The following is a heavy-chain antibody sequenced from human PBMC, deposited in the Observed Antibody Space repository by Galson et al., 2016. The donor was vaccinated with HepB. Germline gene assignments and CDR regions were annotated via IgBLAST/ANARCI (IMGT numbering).Heavy chain of an antibody. CDR1: GFSFSRYS. V-gene: IGHV3-21*01. CDR2: ITPGSTFT. Sequence: SLRLSCAASGFSFSRYSMNWVRQAPGKGLEWVSSITPGSTFTHFADSVRGRFTISRDAAENSLYLQMNSRRAEDTALYYCARVVTPMAAANRGFGSWGPGTQVVVSS. CDR3: ARVVTPMAAANRGFGS. J-gene: IGHJ5*02. D-gene: IGHD6-13*01.